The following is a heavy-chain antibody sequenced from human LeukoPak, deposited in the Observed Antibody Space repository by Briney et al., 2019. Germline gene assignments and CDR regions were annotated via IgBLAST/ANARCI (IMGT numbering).Heavy chain of an antibody. J-gene: IGHJ4*02. CDR2: VSWNSDTI. CDR1: GFTFDDYA. V-gene: IGHV3-9*01. CDR3: ARVGDGLDY. D-gene: IGHD3-16*01. Sequence: GGSLRLSCAASGFTFDDYAMHWVRQAPGKGLEWVSGVSWNSDTIGYADSVKGRFTISRDNAKNSLYLQMNSLRAEDTAVYYCARVGDGLDYWGQGTLVTVSS.